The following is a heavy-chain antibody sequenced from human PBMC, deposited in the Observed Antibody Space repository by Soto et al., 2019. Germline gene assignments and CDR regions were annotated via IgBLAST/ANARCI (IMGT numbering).Heavy chain of an antibody. D-gene: IGHD3-10*01. V-gene: IGHV3-13*01. CDR1: GFTFRTYD. CDR2: IDTAGHT. J-gene: IGHJ6*02. Sequence: PGGSLRLSCGASGFTFRTYDMHWVRQPTGKGLEWISTIDTAGHTYYLGSVKGRFTVSRENAENSLYLQMNSLGAGDTAVYYCARERSYGLGSYSYYYGMDVWGQGTPVTVYS. CDR3: ARERSYGLGSYSYYYGMDV.